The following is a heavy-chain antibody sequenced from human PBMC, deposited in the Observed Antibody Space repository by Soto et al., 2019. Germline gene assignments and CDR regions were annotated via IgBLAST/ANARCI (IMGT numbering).Heavy chain of an antibody. CDR2: IWYDGSNK. CDR1: GFTFSSYG. Sequence: QVQLVESGGGVVQPGRSLRLSCAASGFTFSSYGMHWVRQAPGKGLEWVAVIWYDGSNKYYADSVKGRFTISRDNSKNTLYMQMNSLRAEDTAVYYCARGGHSSSQTNYYYYYYMDVWGKGTTVTVSS. V-gene: IGHV3-33*01. CDR3: ARGGHSSSQTNYYYYYYMDV. J-gene: IGHJ6*03. D-gene: IGHD6-6*01.